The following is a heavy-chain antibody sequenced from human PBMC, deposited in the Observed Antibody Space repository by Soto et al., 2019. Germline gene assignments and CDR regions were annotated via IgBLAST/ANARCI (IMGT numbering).Heavy chain of an antibody. CDR3: ARDSVVVAAYNWFDP. J-gene: IGHJ5*02. D-gene: IGHD2-15*01. V-gene: IGHV3-21*01. Sequence: GSLRLSCAASGFTFSSYSMNWVRQAPGKGLEWVSSISSSSSYIYYADSVKGRFTISRDNAKNSLYLQMNSLRAEDTAVYYCARDSVVVAAYNWFDPWGQGTLVTVSS. CDR1: GFTFSSYS. CDR2: ISSSSSYI.